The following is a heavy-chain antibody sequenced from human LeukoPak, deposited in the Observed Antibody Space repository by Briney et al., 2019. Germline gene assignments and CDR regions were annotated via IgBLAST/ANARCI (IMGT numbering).Heavy chain of an antibody. Sequence: ASVKVSCKASGYTFTTYAISRVRQAPGQGLEWMGWLGTYNGNTHYAQKLQGRVTMTTDTSTSTAYMELRSLRSDDTAVYYCARTPLYYDSVGFDSWGQGTLVTVSS. CDR1: GYTFTTYA. CDR2: LGTYNGNT. V-gene: IGHV1-18*01. CDR3: ARTPLYYDSVGFDS. D-gene: IGHD3-22*01. J-gene: IGHJ4*02.